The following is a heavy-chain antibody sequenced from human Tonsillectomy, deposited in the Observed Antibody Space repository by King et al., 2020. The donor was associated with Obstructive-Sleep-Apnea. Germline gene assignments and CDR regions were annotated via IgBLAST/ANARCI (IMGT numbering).Heavy chain of an antibody. J-gene: IGHJ4*02. CDR1: GFTFSSYG. D-gene: IGHD3-10*01. V-gene: IGHV3-23*04. CDR2: INTRGTT. Sequence: VQLVESGGGMVQPGGSLRLSCAASGFTFSSYGISWVRQAPGKGLEWVSAINTRGTTFYAVSVRGRFTISRDNSKYTVNLQGNSLRAEDTALYYCAKEGGGSGVYWVDSWGQGTLVTVSS. CDR3: AKEGGGSGVYWVDS.